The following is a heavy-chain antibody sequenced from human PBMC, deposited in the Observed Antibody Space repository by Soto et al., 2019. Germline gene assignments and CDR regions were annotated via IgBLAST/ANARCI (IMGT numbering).Heavy chain of an antibody. CDR3: ASYGGNSGDAFDI. V-gene: IGHV4-34*01. J-gene: IGHJ3*02. Sequence: PSETLSLTCAVYGGSFSCYYWSWIRQPPGKGLEWIGEINHSGSTNYNPSLKSRVTISVDTSKNQFSLKLSSVTAADTAVYYCASYGGNSGDAFDIWGQGTMVTVSS. CDR2: INHSGST. D-gene: IGHD4-17*01. CDR1: GGSFSCYY.